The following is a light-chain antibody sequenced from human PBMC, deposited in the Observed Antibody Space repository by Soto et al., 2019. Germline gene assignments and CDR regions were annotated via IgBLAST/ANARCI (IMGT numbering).Light chain of an antibody. CDR1: QSISVW. J-gene: IGKJ1*01. Sequence: IQSTQAPSTRSASFGDRGIITCRASQSISVWLAWYQQKAGKAPNLLIYKASGLESGVPSRFSGSGSGTEFTLTINGLQPDDFATYYCQQYNTFWTFGQGTKVDI. CDR3: QQYNTFWT. V-gene: IGKV1-5*03. CDR2: KAS.